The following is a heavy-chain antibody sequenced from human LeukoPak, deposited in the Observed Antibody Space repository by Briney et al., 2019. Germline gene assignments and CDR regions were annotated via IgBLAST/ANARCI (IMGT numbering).Heavy chain of an antibody. Sequence: GGSLRLSCAASGFTFSSYGMHWVRQAPGRGPEWVAVIWHDGSNENYGDSVKGRFTVSRDNSKNTLYLQMNSLRGEDTAVYYCARDWHRAALDYWGQGALVIVSS. J-gene: IGHJ4*02. V-gene: IGHV3-33*08. D-gene: IGHD6-25*01. CDR1: GFTFSSYG. CDR3: ARDWHRAALDY. CDR2: IWHDGSNE.